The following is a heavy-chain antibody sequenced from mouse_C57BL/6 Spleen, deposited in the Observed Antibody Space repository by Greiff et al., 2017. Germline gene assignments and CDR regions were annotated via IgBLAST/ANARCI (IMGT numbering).Heavy chain of an antibody. CDR3: ARCNWDRDYYFDY. CDR2: INPNNGGT. V-gene: IGHV1-26*01. Sequence: EVQLQQSGPELVKPGASVKISCKASGYTFTDYYMNWVKQSHGKSLEWIGDINPNNGGTSYNQKFKGKATLTVDKSSSTAYMELRSLTSEDSAVYYCARCNWDRDYYFDYWGQGTTLTVSS. J-gene: IGHJ2*01. CDR1: GYTFTDYY. D-gene: IGHD4-1*01.